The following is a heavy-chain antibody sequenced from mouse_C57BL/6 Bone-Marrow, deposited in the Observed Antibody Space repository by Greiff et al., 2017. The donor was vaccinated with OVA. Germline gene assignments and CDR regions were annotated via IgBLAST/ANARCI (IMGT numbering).Heavy chain of an antibody. CDR1: GFTFSSYT. CDR3: AIIYYYGREAY. V-gene: IGHV5-9*01. Sequence: DVKLVESGGGLVKPGGSLKLSCAASGFTFSSYTMSWVRQTPEKRLEWVATISGGGGNTYYPDSVKGRFTISRDNAKNTLYLQMSSLRSEDTALYYCAIIYYYGREAYWGQGTLVTVSA. CDR2: ISGGGGNT. D-gene: IGHD1-1*01. J-gene: IGHJ3*01.